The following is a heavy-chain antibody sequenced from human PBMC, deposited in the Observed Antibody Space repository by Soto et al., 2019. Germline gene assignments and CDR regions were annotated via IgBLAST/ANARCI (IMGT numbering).Heavy chain of an antibody. J-gene: IGHJ4*02. CDR2: IYYSGST. CDR3: ARRNRIAGEIDY. Sequence: SETLCLTCTVSGGSISSSSYYWGWIRQPTGKGLEWIGSIYYSGSTYYNPSLKSRVTISVDTSKNQFSLKLSSVTAADTAVYYCARRNRIAGEIDYWGQGTLVTVS. V-gene: IGHV4-39*01. CDR1: GGSISSSSYY. D-gene: IGHD6-13*01.